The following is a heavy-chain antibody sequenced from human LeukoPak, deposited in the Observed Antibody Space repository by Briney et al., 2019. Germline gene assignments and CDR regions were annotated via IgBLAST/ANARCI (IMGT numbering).Heavy chain of an antibody. CDR3: AKLAGSSTHLDY. D-gene: IGHD1-26*01. J-gene: IGHJ4*02. CDR2: ISGSGGLT. Sequence: GGSLRLSCAASGFTFSSYAMTWVRQAPGKGLEWVSAISGSGGLTYYADSVKGRFTISRDNSKNTLYLQMNTLRAEDTAVYYCAKLAGSSTHLDYWGRGTPVTVSS. V-gene: IGHV3-23*01. CDR1: GFTFSSYA.